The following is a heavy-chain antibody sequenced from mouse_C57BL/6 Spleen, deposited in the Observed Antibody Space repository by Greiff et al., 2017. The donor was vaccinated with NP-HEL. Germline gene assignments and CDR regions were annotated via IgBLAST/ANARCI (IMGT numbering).Heavy chain of an antibody. J-gene: IGHJ2*01. Sequence: QVQLQQPGAELVKPGASVKLSCKASGYTFTSYWMHWVKQRPGRGLEWIGRIDPNSGGTKYNEKFKSKATLTVDKPSSTAYMQLSSLTSEDSAVYYGARGAHYYGSSRGYLDYWGQGTTLTVSS. CDR2: IDPNSGGT. V-gene: IGHV1-72*01. CDR1: GYTFTSYW. CDR3: ARGAHYYGSSRGYLDY. D-gene: IGHD1-1*01.